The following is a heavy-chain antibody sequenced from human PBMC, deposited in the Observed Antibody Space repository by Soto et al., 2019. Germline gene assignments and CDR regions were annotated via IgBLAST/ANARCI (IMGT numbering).Heavy chain of an antibody. Sequence: SKTLSLNCAISGDSVSSNSAAWNWIRQSPSRGLEWLGRTYYRSKWYNDYAVSVKSRITINPDTSKNQFSLQLNSVTPEDTAVYYCARDGYYYDSSGYLYPFDIWRQGTMVTVSS. CDR1: GDSVSSNSAA. V-gene: IGHV6-1*01. J-gene: IGHJ3*02. D-gene: IGHD3-22*01. CDR2: TYYRSKWYN. CDR3: ARDGYYYDSSGYLYPFDI.